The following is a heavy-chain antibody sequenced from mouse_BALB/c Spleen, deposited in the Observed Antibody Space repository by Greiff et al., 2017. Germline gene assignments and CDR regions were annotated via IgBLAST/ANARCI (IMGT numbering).Heavy chain of an antibody. D-gene: IGHD2-14*01. CDR2: IDPENGDT. J-gene: IGHJ4*01. CDR1: GFNIKDYY. Sequence: VQLQQSGAELVRSGASVKLSCTASGFNIKDYYMHWVKQRPEQGLEWIGWIDPENGDTEYAPKFLGKATMTADTSSNTAYLQLSSLTSEDTAVYYCARNRYDRYYAMDYWGQGTSVTVSS. V-gene: IGHV14-4*02. CDR3: ARNRYDRYYAMDY.